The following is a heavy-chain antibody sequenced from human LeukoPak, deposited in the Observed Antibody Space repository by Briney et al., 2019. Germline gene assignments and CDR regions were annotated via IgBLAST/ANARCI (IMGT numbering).Heavy chain of an antibody. J-gene: IGHJ6*03. V-gene: IGHV3-30*02. D-gene: IGHD6-19*01. Sequence: GGSLRLSCAAAGCTFSSYGRHWVRQAPGKGLEWVAFIRYDGSNKYYADSVKGGFTTSRKNSKNTLYLQLTSLRAEETAVYYCAKDLRSSGWCYYYYYYMDVWGKGNTVTVYS. CDR1: GCTFSSYG. CDR3: AKDLRSSGWCYYYYYYMDV. CDR2: IRYDGSNK.